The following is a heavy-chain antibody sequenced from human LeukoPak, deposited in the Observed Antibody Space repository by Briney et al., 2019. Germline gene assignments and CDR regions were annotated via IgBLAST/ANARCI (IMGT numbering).Heavy chain of an antibody. CDR3: ARGSEGYCSGGGCYYGMDV. D-gene: IGHD2-15*01. CDR2: ISSSSSYI. V-gene: IGHV3-21*01. Sequence: PGGSLRLSCAASGFTFSSYTMNWVRQAPGKGLEWVSYISSSSSYIYYADSVKGRFIISRDNAENSLYLQMNSLRAEDTAVYYCARGSEGYCSGGGCYYGMDVWGQGTTVTVSS. J-gene: IGHJ6*01. CDR1: GFTFSSYT.